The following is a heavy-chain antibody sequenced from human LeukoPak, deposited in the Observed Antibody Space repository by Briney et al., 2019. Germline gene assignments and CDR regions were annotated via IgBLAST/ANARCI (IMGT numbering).Heavy chain of an antibody. D-gene: IGHD3-22*01. CDR2: ISSNGGST. CDR3: VKADYYDTSNYYYRYFQY. J-gene: IGHJ1*01. V-gene: IGHV3-64D*09. CDR1: GFTFSSYT. Sequence: GGSLRLSCSASGFTFSSYTMHWVRQAPGKGLEYVSAISSNGGSTYYADSVKGRFTISRDNSKNTLYLQMSSLRAEDTAVYRCVKADYYDTSNYYYRYFQYWGQGTLVTVPS.